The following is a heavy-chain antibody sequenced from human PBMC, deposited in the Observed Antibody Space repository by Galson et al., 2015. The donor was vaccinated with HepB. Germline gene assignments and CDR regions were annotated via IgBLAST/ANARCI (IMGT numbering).Heavy chain of an antibody. CDR1: GFTFDDYT. D-gene: IGHD2-8*02. Sequence: SLRLSCAASGFTFDDYTMFWVRQAPGKGLEWVSSISWDGGTTHYADSVKGRFTIARDNSKNSLHLQMNSLRTEDSALYYCAKGGTGFPQFDYWGQGTLVTVSS. J-gene: IGHJ4*02. CDR2: ISWDGGTT. V-gene: IGHV3-43*01. CDR3: AKGGTGFPQFDY.